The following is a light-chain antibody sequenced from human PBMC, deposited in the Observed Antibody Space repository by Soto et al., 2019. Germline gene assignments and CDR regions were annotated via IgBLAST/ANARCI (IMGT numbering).Light chain of an antibody. CDR3: SSFAGSNTYVV. Sequence: QSALTQPPSASGSLGQSVTISCTGTSSDVGGYNFVSWYQQYPDKAPKLMIYEVTKRPSGVPDRFSGSKSGNTASLTVSGLQAEDEAAYYCSSFAGSNTYVVFGGGTKVTVL. CDR1: SSDVGGYNF. V-gene: IGLV2-8*01. J-gene: IGLJ2*01. CDR2: EVT.